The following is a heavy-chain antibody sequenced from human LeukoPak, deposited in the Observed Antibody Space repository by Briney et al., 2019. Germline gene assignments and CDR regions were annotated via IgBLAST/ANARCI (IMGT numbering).Heavy chain of an antibody. Sequence: PSETLSLTCTVSGGSISSYYWSWIRQPPGKGLEWIGYIYYSGSTNYNPSLKSRVTISVDTSKNQFSLKLSFVTAADTAVYYCARMVSLDYWGQGTLVTVSS. CDR2: IYYSGST. CDR1: GGSISSYY. J-gene: IGHJ4*02. D-gene: IGHD5-18*01. CDR3: ARMVSLDY. V-gene: IGHV4-59*01.